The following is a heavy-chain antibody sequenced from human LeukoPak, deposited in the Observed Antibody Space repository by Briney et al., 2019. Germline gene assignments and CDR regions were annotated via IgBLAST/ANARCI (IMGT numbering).Heavy chain of an antibody. CDR1: GFTFSSYW. CDR3: ARDLHY. J-gene: IGHJ4*02. CDR2: INSDGSTT. V-gene: IGHV3-74*01. Sequence: PGGSLRLSCAASGFTFSSYWMHWVRQAPDKGLVWVSRINSDGSTTNYADSVKGRFTISRDNAKSTLYLQINGLRAEDTGVYYCARDLHYWGQGTLVTVSS.